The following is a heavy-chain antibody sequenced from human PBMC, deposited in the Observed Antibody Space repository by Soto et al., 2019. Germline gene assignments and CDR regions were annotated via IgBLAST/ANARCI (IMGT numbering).Heavy chain of an antibody. J-gene: IGHJ1*01. CDR1: GGSISSSSYY. CDR2: IYYSGST. V-gene: IGHV4-39*01. Sequence: QLQLQESGPGLVKPSETLSLTCTVSGGSISSSSYYWGWIRQPPGKGLEWIGSIYYSGSTYYNPSLKGRVTISVDTSKNQFSLKLSSVTAADTAVYYCARVHYYDSSGYYPNAEYFQHWGQGTLVTVSS. D-gene: IGHD3-22*01. CDR3: ARVHYYDSSGYYPNAEYFQH.